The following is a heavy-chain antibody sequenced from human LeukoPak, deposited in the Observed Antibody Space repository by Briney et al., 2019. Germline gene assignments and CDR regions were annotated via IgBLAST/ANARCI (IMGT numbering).Heavy chain of an antibody. CDR3: ARSSYDSSGYYYDDAFDI. CDR1: GGSISSYY. V-gene: IGHV4-59*12. Sequence: ASETLSLTCTVSGGSISSYYWSWIRQPPGKGLEWIGYIYYSGSTYYNPSLKSRVTISVDTSKNQFSLKLSSVTAADTAMHYCARSSYDSSGYYYDDAFDIWGQGTMVTVSS. J-gene: IGHJ3*02. CDR2: IYYSGST. D-gene: IGHD3-22*01.